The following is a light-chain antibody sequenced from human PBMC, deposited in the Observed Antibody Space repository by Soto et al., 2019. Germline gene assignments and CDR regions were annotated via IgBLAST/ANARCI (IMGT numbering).Light chain of an antibody. Sequence: QSALTQPASVSGSPGQSITISCTGTSGDVGGYNYVSWYQQHPGKAPKLMIYDVSNRPSGVSNRFSGFKSGNTASLTISGLQAEDEADYYCSSYTSSSPWVFGGGTKLTVL. CDR3: SSYTSSSPWV. J-gene: IGLJ3*02. CDR1: SGDVGGYNY. CDR2: DVS. V-gene: IGLV2-14*01.